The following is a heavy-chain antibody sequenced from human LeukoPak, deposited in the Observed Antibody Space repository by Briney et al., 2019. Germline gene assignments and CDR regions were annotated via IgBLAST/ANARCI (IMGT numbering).Heavy chain of an antibody. CDR2: IHPHTGVT. J-gene: IGHJ4*02. Sequence: ASVKVSCKASGYTFTGYHIHWVRQAPGQVLEWVGWIHPHTGVTLYGQRFQGRVTMTRDTSISTVYMELTRLRSDDTAIHFCACPQRGSGNYYMDYWGQGTLVTVSS. D-gene: IGHD3-10*01. CDR3: ACPQRGSGNYYMDY. V-gene: IGHV1-2*02. CDR1: GYTFTGYH.